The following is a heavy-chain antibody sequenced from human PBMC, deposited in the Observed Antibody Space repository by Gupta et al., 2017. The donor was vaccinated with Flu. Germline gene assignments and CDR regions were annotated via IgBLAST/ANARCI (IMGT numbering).Heavy chain of an antibody. Sequence: HGIGQGKGQGLQWVGGVDPNSGDKNYAEKLQGRITRTRATCITKAYLELSRLESEDRSVYYCAREKRCGSGWYVFDPWGQGTLVTVSS. J-gene: IGHJ5*02. CDR3: AREKRCGSGWYVFDP. V-gene: IGHV1-2*01. D-gene: IGHD6-19*01. CDR2: VDPNSGDK.